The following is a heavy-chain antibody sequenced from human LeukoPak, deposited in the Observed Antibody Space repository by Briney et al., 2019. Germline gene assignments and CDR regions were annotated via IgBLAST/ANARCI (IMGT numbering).Heavy chain of an antibody. CDR3: ARDRDSSGYYFDY. D-gene: IGHD3-22*01. J-gene: IGHJ4*02. CDR1: GGTFSSYA. CDR2: IIPIFGTA. V-gene: IGHV1-69*05. Sequence: AXVKVSFKASGGTFSSYAISWVRQAPGQGLEWMGGIIPIFGTANYAQKFQGRVTITTDESTSTAYMELSSLRSEDTAVYYCARDRDSSGYYFDYWDQGTLVTVSS.